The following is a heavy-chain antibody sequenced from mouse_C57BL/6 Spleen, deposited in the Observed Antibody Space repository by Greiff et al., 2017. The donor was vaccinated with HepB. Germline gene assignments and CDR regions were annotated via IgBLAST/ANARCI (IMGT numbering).Heavy chain of an antibody. CDR2: ISDGGSYT. CDR1: GFTFSSYA. J-gene: IGHJ1*03. V-gene: IGHV5-4*01. D-gene: IGHD1-1*01. CDR3: ARDYYGRGGYFDV. Sequence: VESGGGLVKPGGSLKLSCAASGFTFSSYAMSWVRQTPEKRLEWVATISDGGSYTYYPDNVKGRFTISRDNAKNNLYLQMSHLKSEDTAMYYCARDYYGRGGYFDVWGTGTTVTVSS.